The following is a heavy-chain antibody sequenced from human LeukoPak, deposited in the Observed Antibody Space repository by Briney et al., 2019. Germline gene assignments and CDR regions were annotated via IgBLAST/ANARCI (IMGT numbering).Heavy chain of an antibody. CDR3: AREARGTRAAFDI. J-gene: IGHJ3*02. Sequence: XXXVRXAPGKXLEWAANIKEDGTNKYYVGSVRGRFTISRDNAENSLYLQMNSLRADDTAMYYCAREARGTRAAFDIWGQGTMVTVFS. V-gene: IGHV3-7*01. D-gene: IGHD2-8*01. CDR2: IKEDGTNK.